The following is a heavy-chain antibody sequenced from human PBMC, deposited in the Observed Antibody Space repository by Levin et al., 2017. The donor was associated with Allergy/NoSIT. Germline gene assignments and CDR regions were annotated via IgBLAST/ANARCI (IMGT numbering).Heavy chain of an antibody. J-gene: IGHJ4*02. V-gene: IGHV4-30-2*01. Sequence: SETLSLTCSVSGGSISSGGSSWSWIRQPPGKGLEWIGYIFHTGGTYYNPSLKSRVTLSVDRSKNQFSLKLASVTAADTAVYYCARERETSYGSGSYYHFDYWGQGTLVTVSS. CDR1: GGSISSGGSS. CDR3: ARERETSYGSGSYYHFDY. D-gene: IGHD3-10*01. CDR2: IFHTGGT.